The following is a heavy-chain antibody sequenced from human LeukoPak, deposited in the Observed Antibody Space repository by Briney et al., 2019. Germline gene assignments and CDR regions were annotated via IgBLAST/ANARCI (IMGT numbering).Heavy chain of an antibody. D-gene: IGHD3-22*01. CDR1: GFTVSSYY. Sequence: GGSLRLSCAASGFTVSSYYMSWVCEAPGKGLEWVSVLYSDYSTYYADSVKGRFTISRDNSKNSLYLQMNSLRAEDTAVYYCASTYYYDSSGQKDAFDIWGQGTMVTVSS. CDR2: LYSDYST. CDR3: ASTYYYDSSGQKDAFDI. V-gene: IGHV3-53*01. J-gene: IGHJ3*02.